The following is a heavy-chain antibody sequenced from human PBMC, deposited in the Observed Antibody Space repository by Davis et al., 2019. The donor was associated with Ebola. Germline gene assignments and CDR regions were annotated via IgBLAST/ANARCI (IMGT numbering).Heavy chain of an antibody. CDR1: KFTFSTYA. D-gene: IGHD6-13*01. CDR3: ARGDNSSWYDVGDY. V-gene: IGHV3-30*04. CDR2: ISYDGRNK. J-gene: IGHJ4*02. Sequence: GESLKISCAASKFTFSTYAIHWVRQAPGKGLEWVAIISYDGRNKYYAESVKGRFTISRDISKNTLYLQMNSLRPEDTAVYYCARGDNSSWYDVGDYWGQGTLVTVSS.